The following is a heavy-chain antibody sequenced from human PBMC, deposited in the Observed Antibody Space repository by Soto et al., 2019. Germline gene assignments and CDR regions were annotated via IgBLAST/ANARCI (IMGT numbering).Heavy chain of an antibody. V-gene: IGHV3-23*01. J-gene: IGHJ6*02. CDR1: GFSFSSYD. CDR2: ISRSGGST. CDR3: VKAYFGMDV. Sequence: GGSLSLSCSASGFSFSSYDMSWVRQAPGKGLEWVSGISRSGGSTYYADSVKGRFTISRDNSKDTLFVQMSSLRAEDTAVYYCVKAYFGMDVWGQGTTVTVSS.